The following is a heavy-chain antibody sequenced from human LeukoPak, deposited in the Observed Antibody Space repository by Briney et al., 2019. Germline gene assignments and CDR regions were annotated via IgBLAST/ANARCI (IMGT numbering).Heavy chain of an antibody. CDR1: GYTFTSYD. Sequence: GASVKVSCKASGYTFTSYDINWVRQATGQGLEWMGWMTPNSGNTGYAQKFQGRVTITRNTSISTAYMELSSLRSEDTAVYYCAGFMRGSDAFDIWGQGTMVTGSS. J-gene: IGHJ3*02. D-gene: IGHD1-26*01. CDR2: MTPNSGNT. V-gene: IGHV1-8*03. CDR3: AGFMRGSDAFDI.